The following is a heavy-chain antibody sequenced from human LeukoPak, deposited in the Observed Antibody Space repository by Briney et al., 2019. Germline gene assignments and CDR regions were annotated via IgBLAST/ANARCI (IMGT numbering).Heavy chain of an antibody. V-gene: IGHV1-18*01. J-gene: IGHJ4*02. Sequence: ASVKVSCKASGYTFTNFGISWVRQAPGQGLEWMGWINAHDGKRNYALKHEDRVIMTTDTSTSTVYMELRGLRSDDTAVYYCARRSTLYSSGWFYFAYWGQGTLVTVSS. D-gene: IGHD6-19*01. CDR2: INAHDGKR. CDR1: GYTFTNFG. CDR3: ARRSTLYSSGWFYFAY.